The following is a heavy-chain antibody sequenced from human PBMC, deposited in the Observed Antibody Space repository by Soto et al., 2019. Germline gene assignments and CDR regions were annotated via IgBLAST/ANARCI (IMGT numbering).Heavy chain of an antibody. CDR2: ISGSGGST. V-gene: IGHV3-23*01. Sequence: GGSLRLSCAASGFTFSSYAMSWVRQAPGKGLEWVSAISGSGGSTYYADSVKGRFTISRDNSKNTLYLQMNSLRAEDTAVYYCAKDFETEAWLVSTRGLNWFDPWGQGTLVTVSS. CDR1: GFTFSSYA. D-gene: IGHD6-19*01. CDR3: AKDFETEAWLVSTRGLNWFDP. J-gene: IGHJ5*02.